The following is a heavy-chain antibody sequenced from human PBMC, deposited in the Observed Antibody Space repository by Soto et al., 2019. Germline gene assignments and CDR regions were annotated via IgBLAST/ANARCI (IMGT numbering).Heavy chain of an antibody. CDR1: GFTLSDYY. D-gene: IGHD1-26*01. V-gene: IGHV3-11*05. CDR2: ISSSSSYT. CDR3: ARVSGSYAFDY. J-gene: IGHJ4*02. Sequence: GGSLRLSCAASGFTLSDYYMSWIRQAPGKGLEWVSYISSSSSYTNYADSVKGRFTISRDNAKNSLNLQMNSLRAEDTAVYYCARVSGSYAFDYWGQGTLVTVSS.